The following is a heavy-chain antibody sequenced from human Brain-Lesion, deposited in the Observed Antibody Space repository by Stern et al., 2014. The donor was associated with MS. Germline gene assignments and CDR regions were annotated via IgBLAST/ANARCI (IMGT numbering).Heavy chain of an antibody. CDR3: AKDRQYLTYFFDH. D-gene: IGHD2/OR15-2a*01. Sequence: VKLVQSGGGVVQPGRPLRLSCVASGFTFGSWAMHWVRQAPGKGLEWVAGVSYDGSNKYYADSVKGGFTISRDNSQNTLYMQMSSLRPEDTAVYYCAKDRQYLTYFFDHWGQGSLVTVSS. V-gene: IGHV3-30*18. J-gene: IGHJ5*02. CDR2: VSYDGSNK. CDR1: GFTFGSWA.